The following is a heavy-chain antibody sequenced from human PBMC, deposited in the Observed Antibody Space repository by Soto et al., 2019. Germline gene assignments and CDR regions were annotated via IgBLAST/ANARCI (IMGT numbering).Heavy chain of an antibody. J-gene: IGHJ4*02. Sequence: EVQLVESGGDLVQPGGSLRLSCAASGFTLSTYSMNWVRQAPGKGLEWVSYISASGSRTVYADSVKGRFTISRDTANYSQYLQMNSLRAEDTAVYFCVRDADLVPHGQNMVHGEYWGQGTLVTVSS. CDR3: VRDADLVPHGQNMVHGEY. V-gene: IGHV3-48*01. D-gene: IGHD5-12*01. CDR1: GFTLSTYS. CDR2: ISASGSRT.